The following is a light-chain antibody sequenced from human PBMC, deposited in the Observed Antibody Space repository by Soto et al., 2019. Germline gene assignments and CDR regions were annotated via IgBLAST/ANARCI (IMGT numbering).Light chain of an antibody. J-gene: IGKJ1*01. CDR3: QNYNRAPWT. CDR1: QGISTY. V-gene: IGKV1-27*01. CDR2: AAS. Sequence: DIQMTQSPSSLSASVGDRVTITCRASQGISTYLVWYQQKPGTVPKLLIFAASTLPSGVPSRLSGSGSGTGFTLTISSLQPEDVATYYCQNYNRAPWTFGQGNTVEIQ.